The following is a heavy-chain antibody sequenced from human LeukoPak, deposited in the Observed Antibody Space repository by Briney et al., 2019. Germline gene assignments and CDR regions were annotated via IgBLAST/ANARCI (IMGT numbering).Heavy chain of an antibody. CDR2: IYHSGST. CDR3: ARVDNIAAAADGPRDAFDI. J-gene: IGHJ3*02. D-gene: IGHD6-13*01. CDR1: GGSISSGGYY. Sequence: PSQTLSLTCTVSGGSISSGGYYWSWIRQPPGKGLEWIGYIYHSGSTYYNPSLKSRVAISVDRSKNQFSLKLSSVTAADTAVYYCARVDNIAAAADGPRDAFDIWGQGTMVTVSS. V-gene: IGHV4-30-2*01.